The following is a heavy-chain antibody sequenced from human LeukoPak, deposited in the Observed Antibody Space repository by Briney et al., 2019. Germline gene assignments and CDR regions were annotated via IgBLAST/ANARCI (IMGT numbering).Heavy chain of an antibody. CDR3: ARGETGYGSSWYFDY. CDR2: IYYSGST. V-gene: IGHV4-39*07. D-gene: IGHD6-13*01. CDR1: GGSISSSSYY. Sequence: SETLSLTCTVSGGSISSSSYYWGWIRQPPGKGLEWIGSIYYSGSTYYNPSLKSRVTISVDTSKNQFSLKLSSVTAADTAVYYCARGETGYGSSWYFDYWGQGTLVTVSS. J-gene: IGHJ4*02.